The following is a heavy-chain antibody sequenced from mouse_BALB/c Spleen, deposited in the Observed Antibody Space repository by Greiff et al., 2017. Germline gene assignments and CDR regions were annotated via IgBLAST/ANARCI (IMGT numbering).Heavy chain of an antibody. Sequence: EVKLVESGGGLVKPGGSLKLSCAASGFTFSSYAMSWVRQTPEKRLEWVASISSGGSTYYPDSVKGRFTISRDNARNILYLQMSSLRSEDTAMYYCARRDYDYAMDYWGQGTSVTVSS. CDR3: ARRDYDYAMDY. CDR1: GFTFSSYA. CDR2: ISSGGST. J-gene: IGHJ4*01. V-gene: IGHV5-6-5*01. D-gene: IGHD1-1*01.